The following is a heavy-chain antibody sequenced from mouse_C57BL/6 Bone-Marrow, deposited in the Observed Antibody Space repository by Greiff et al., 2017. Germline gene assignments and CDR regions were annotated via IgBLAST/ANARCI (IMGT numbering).Heavy chain of an antibody. D-gene: IGHD1-1*01. CDR1: GYTFTDYV. Sequence: QVQLKESGPELVKPGASVKMSCKASGYTFTDYVISWVKQRPGQGLEWIGEIFPGSGSTYYNEKFKGKATLTADKSSNTAYMQLSSLTSEDSAVYFCARGGYGTFAYWGQGTLVTVSA. CDR2: IFPGSGST. V-gene: IGHV1-77*01. J-gene: IGHJ3*01. CDR3: ARGGYGTFAY.